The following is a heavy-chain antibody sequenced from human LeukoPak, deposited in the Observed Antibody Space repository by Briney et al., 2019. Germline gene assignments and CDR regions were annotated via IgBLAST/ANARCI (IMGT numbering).Heavy chain of an antibody. J-gene: IGHJ6*03. D-gene: IGHD5-18*01. CDR3: ARHWLRGAAKLAYMDV. Sequence: SETLSLTCTVSNGSISISSYYWGWIRQPPGKGLEWIGTIYYSGSTYYNPSLKSRVTISVDTSKTQFSLKLSSVTAADTAVYYCARHWLRGAAKLAYMDVWGKGTTVTVSS. CDR2: IYYSGST. V-gene: IGHV4-39*01. CDR1: NGSISISSYY.